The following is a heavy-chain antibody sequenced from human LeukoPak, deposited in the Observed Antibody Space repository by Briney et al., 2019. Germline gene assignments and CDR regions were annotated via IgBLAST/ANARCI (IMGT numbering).Heavy chain of an antibody. CDR2: IWYDGSNK. Sequence: GGALRLSCAASGFTFSSYGMHWVRQAPGKGLEWVAVIWYDGSNKYYVDSVKGRFTISRGNSKNTLYLQMNSLRAEDTAVYYCARERSIVATFDYWGQGTLVTVSS. CDR1: GFTFSSYG. J-gene: IGHJ4*02. V-gene: IGHV3-33*01. D-gene: IGHD5-12*01. CDR3: ARERSIVATFDY.